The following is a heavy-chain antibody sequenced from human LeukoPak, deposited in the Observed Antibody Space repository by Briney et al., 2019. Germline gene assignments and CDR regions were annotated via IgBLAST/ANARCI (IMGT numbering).Heavy chain of an antibody. V-gene: IGHV1-2*02. J-gene: IGHJ3*02. CDR2: INPNSGGT. CDR1: GYTFTGYY. Sequence: ASVKVSCKASGYTFTGYYMHWVRQAPGQGLEWMGWINPNSGGTNYAQKFQGRVTMTRDTSISTAYMELSRLRSDDTAVYYCAREAGCGGDCYRAFDIWGQGTMVTVSS. D-gene: IGHD2-21*02. CDR3: AREAGCGGDCYRAFDI.